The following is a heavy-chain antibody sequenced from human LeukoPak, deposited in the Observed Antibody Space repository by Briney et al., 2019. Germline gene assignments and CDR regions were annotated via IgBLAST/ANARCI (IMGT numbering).Heavy chain of an antibody. Sequence: ASVKVSCKASGYTFTGYYMHWVRQAPGQGREWMGWINPNSGGTNYAQKFQGRVTMTRDTSISTAYMELSRLRSDDTAVYYCARTPIYDFWSGPNYYYGMDVWGQGTTVTVSS. V-gene: IGHV1-2*02. CDR3: ARTPIYDFWSGPNYYYGMDV. D-gene: IGHD3-3*01. CDR2: INPNSGGT. J-gene: IGHJ6*02. CDR1: GYTFTGYY.